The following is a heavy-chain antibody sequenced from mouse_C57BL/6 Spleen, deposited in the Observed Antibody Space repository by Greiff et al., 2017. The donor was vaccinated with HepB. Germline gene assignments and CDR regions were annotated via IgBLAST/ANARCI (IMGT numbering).Heavy chain of an antibody. J-gene: IGHJ2*01. D-gene: IGHD2-3*01. CDR2: IYPGDGDT. Sequence: QVQLQQSGAELVKPGASVKISCKASGYAFSSYWMNWVKQRPGKGLEWIGQIYPGDGDTNYNGKFKGKATLTADKSSSTAYMQLSSLTSEDSAVSFCARSGDGYSPPFEYWGPGTTLTVSS. V-gene: IGHV1-80*01. CDR3: ARSGDGYSPPFEY. CDR1: GYAFSSYW.